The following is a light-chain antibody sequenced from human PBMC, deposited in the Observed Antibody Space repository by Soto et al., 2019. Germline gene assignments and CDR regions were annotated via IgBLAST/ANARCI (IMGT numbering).Light chain of an antibody. CDR2: RND. V-gene: IGLV1-47*01. CDR1: SSNIGSNY. CDR3: ATRDDSLSGVV. J-gene: IGLJ3*02. Sequence: QSVLTQPPSASGTPGQRVTISCSGSSSNIGSNYVYWYQQLPGTAPKLLIHRNDQRPSGIPDRFSGSKSGTSASLAISGLRSEDEADYYCATRDDSLSGVVFGGGTKLTVL.